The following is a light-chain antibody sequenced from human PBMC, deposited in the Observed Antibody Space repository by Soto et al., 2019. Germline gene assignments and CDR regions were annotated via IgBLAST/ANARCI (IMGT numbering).Light chain of an antibody. CDR1: QSVSSN. V-gene: IGKV3-15*01. CDR2: GAS. Sequence: EIVMTQSPAILSVSPGERATLSCRASQSVSSNLAWFQQKPGQTPRLLFNGASTRATGIPARFSGTGSGTDFTLTINNLEPEDFAVYYCQVRTNWSIAFGRGTRLEIK. J-gene: IGKJ5*01. CDR3: QVRTNWSIA.